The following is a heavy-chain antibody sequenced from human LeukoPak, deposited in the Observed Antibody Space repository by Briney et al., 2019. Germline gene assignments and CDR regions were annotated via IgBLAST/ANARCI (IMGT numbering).Heavy chain of an antibody. CDR2: TYYRSKWSN. D-gene: IGHD1-1*01. CDR3: ARGGAGKFDP. CDR1: GDNVSSDVST. V-gene: IGHV6-1*01. J-gene: IGHJ5*02. Sequence: SQTLSLTCVISGDNVSSDVSTWNWIRQSPSRGLEWLGRTYYRSKWSNDYAVSVKSRINITPDTAKNQFSLQLNSVTPEDTAIYYCARGGAGKFDPWGQGTLVTVSS.